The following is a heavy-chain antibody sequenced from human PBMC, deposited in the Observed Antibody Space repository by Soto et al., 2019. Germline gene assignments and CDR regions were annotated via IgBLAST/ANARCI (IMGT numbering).Heavy chain of an antibody. D-gene: IGHD3-10*01. CDR2: IYTSGST. CDR3: ARGYYYGSGSYYLDYYYYGMDV. J-gene: IGHJ6*02. Sequence: LSLTCTVSGGSISSYYWSWIRQPAGKGLEWIGRIYTSGSTNYNPSLKSRVTMSVDTSKNQFSLKLSSVTAADTAVYYCARGYYYGSGSYYLDYYYYGMDVWGQGTTVTVSS. V-gene: IGHV4-4*07. CDR1: GGSISSYY.